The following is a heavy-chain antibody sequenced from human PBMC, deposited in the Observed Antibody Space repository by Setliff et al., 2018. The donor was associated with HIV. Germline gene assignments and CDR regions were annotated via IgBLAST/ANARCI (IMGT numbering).Heavy chain of an antibody. CDR2: ILSTGERT. J-gene: IGHJ4*02. CDR1: GFTFRNYA. CDR3: AKELAASGLGYFDS. V-gene: IGHV3-23*01. Sequence: LRLSCAASGFTFRNYAMSWVRQAPGEGLEWVSAILSTGERTFYAESVKGRFTISRDNSKNTVYLQMNSLRAEDTAEYYCAKELAASGLGYFDSWGRGILVTVSS. D-gene: IGHD3-22*01.